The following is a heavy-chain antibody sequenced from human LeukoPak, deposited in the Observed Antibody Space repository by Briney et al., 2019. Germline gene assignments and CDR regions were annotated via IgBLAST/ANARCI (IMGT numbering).Heavy chain of an antibody. CDR1: GFNFRFYW. CDR3: ARDSVAVAEIDY. V-gene: IGHV3-7*01. CDR2: IKQDGSDT. Sequence: GGSLRLSCAASGFNFRFYWLSWVRQAPGKGLEWVANIKQDGSDTYYVDSVKGRFTISRDNAKNSLYLQMNSLRADDTAVYYCARDSVAVAEIDYWGQGTLVTVSS. D-gene: IGHD6-19*01. J-gene: IGHJ4*01.